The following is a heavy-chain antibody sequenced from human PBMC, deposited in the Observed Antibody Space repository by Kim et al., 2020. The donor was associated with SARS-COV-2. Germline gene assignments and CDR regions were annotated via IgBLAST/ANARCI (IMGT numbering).Heavy chain of an antibody. Sequence: GESLKISCKGSGYSFTSYWIGWVRQMPGKGLEWMGIIYPGDSDTRYSPSFQGQVTISADKSISTAYLQWSSLKASDTAMYYCARGGIYYYDSSGYYSDAFDIWGQGTMVTVSS. J-gene: IGHJ3*02. D-gene: IGHD3-22*01. CDR1: GYSFTSYW. CDR2: IYPGDSDT. V-gene: IGHV5-51*01. CDR3: ARGGIYYYDSSGYYSDAFDI.